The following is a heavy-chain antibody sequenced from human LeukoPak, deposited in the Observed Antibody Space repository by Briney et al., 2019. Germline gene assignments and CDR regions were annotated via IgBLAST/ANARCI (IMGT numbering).Heavy chain of an antibody. J-gene: IGHJ3*01. CDR3: ARGSTYDFWSGDALDV. V-gene: IGHV3-53*01. D-gene: IGHD3-3*01. CDR2: IYSDGRT. CDR1: GFTVSSNY. Sequence: PGGSLRLSCAASGFTVSSNYMSWVRQAPGKGLEWVSVIYSDGRTYYADSVKGRFTISRDSSQKILNLQMDNLRVEDTAIYYCARGSTYDFWSGDALDVWGQGTMVTVAS.